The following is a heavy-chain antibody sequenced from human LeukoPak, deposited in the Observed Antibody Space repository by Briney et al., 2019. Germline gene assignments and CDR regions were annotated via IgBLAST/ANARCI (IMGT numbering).Heavy chain of an antibody. D-gene: IGHD3-9*01. V-gene: IGHV3-23*01. CDR3: AKEDRNFDWLLCLTFDY. CDR1: GFTFSSYA. CDR2: ISGSGGST. J-gene: IGHJ4*02. Sequence: GGSLRLSCAASGFTFSSYAMSWVRQAPGKGLEGVSAISGSGGSTYYADSVKGRFTISRDNSKNTLYLQMNSLRAEDTAVYYCAKEDRNFDWLLCLTFDYWGQGTLVTVSS.